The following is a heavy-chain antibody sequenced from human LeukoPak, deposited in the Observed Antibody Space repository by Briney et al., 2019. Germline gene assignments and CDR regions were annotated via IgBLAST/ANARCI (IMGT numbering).Heavy chain of an antibody. CDR3: ARDPTTNTAMGSNWFDP. D-gene: IGHD5-18*01. J-gene: IGHJ5*02. CDR2: FDPEDGET. Sequence: ASVKVSCKVSGYTLTELSMHWVRQAPGKGLEWMGGFDPEDGETIYAQKFQGRVTMTEDTSTDTAYMELSSLRSEDTAVYYCARDPTTNTAMGSNWFDPWGQGTLVTVSS. CDR1: GYTLTELS. V-gene: IGHV1-24*01.